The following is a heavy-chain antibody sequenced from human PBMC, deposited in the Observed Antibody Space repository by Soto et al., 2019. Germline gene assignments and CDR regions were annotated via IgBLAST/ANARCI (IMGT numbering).Heavy chain of an antibody. CDR1: GGTFSSYA. V-gene: IGHV1-69*01. Sequence: QVQLVQSGAEVKKPGSSVKVSCKASGGTFSSYAISWVRQAPGQGLEWMGGIIPIFGTANYAQKFKGRVMITADESTSTAYMELSSLRSEETAVYYCARTYSSYYYDSSCYYYGAFDIWGQGTMVTVSS. CDR3: ARTYSSYYYDSSCYYYGAFDI. CDR2: IIPIFGTA. D-gene: IGHD3-22*01. J-gene: IGHJ3*02.